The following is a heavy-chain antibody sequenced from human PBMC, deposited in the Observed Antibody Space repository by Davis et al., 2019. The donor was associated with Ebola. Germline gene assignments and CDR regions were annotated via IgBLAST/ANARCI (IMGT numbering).Heavy chain of an antibody. CDR2: IYYSGST. CDR3: ARREVYARSSGWPPFDY. D-gene: IGHD6-19*01. CDR1: GGSFSGYY. J-gene: IGHJ4*02. Sequence: PSETLSLTCAVYGGSFSGYYWSWIRQPPGKGLEWIGYIYYSGSTYYNPSLKSRVTISVDTSKNQFSLKLSSVTAADTAVYYCARREVYARSSGWPPFDYWGQGTLVTVSS. V-gene: IGHV4-34*01.